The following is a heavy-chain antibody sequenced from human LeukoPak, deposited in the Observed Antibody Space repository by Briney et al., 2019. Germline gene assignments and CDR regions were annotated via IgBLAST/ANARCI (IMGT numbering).Heavy chain of an antibody. Sequence: ASVKVSCKASGYTFTTYDISWVRQAPGQGLEWMGWISAYNGNTNYSQKLQGRVTMTTDPSPSPAYMELRSLRSDDTAVYYCARDFRVSDILTGYINWFAPWGQGTLVTVSS. J-gene: IGHJ5*02. D-gene: IGHD3-9*01. CDR2: ISAYNGNT. CDR3: ARDFRVSDILTGYINWFAP. V-gene: IGHV1-18*01. CDR1: GYTFTTYD.